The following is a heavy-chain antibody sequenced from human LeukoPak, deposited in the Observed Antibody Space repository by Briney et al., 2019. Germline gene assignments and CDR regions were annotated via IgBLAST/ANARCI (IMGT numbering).Heavy chain of an antibody. J-gene: IGHJ4*02. Sequence: GGSLRLSCAASGFTFSSYAMSWVRQAPGKGLEWVSSISGSSSYIYYADSVKGRFTISRDNAKNSLFLQMNSLRAEDTAVYYCAKDGKSDYWGQGTLVTVSS. CDR1: GFTFSSYA. V-gene: IGHV3-21*01. D-gene: IGHD1-26*01. CDR2: ISGSSSYI. CDR3: AKDGKSDY.